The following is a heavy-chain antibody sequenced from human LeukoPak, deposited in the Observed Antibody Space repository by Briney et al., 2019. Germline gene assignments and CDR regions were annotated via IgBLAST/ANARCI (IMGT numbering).Heavy chain of an antibody. Sequence: QSSETLSLTCTVSGGPIRSNYYWAWIRQPPGRGLEWIGTIHYSGSTFYKPPLKSRLTVSADTSRNQFYMKLSSVTAADTAVYYCARASGVLPSFEWANWFDTWGQGSLVTVSS. V-gene: IGHV4-39*01. J-gene: IGHJ5*02. CDR3: ARASGVLPSFEWANWFDT. CDR1: GGPIRSNYY. D-gene: IGHD3-9*01. CDR2: IHYSGST.